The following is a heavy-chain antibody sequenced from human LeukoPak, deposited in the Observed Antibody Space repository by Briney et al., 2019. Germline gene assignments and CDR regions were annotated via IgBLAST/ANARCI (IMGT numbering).Heavy chain of an antibody. J-gene: IGHJ5*02. Sequence: GGSLRLSCAASGFTFSYYGLPWVRQAPGKGLEWVAFIRSDAIYKHNADSIKGRFTISRDNSKNTLYLQMSRLRAEDTAVYYCAKGLAYDRGDYLNWFDLWGQGTLVTVSS. CDR1: GFTFSYYG. CDR3: AKGLAYDRGDYLNWFDL. CDR2: IRSDAIYK. D-gene: IGHD3-22*01. V-gene: IGHV3-30*02.